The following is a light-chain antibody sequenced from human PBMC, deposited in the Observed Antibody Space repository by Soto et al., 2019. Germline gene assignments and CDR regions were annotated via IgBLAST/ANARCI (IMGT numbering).Light chain of an antibody. Sequence: EIVLTQSPGTLSLSPGERATRSCRASQSVSSSYLAWYQQKPGQAPRLLISGTSTRATGIPDRFSGSGSGTDFTLTISRLEPEDFAVYYCQQYGSSLYTFGQGTKLEIQ. V-gene: IGKV3-20*01. CDR3: QQYGSSLYT. CDR2: GTS. J-gene: IGKJ2*01. CDR1: QSVSSSY.